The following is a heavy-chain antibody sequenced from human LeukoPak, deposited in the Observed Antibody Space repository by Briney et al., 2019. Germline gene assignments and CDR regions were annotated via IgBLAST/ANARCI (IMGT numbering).Heavy chain of an antibody. Sequence: GGSLRLSCAASGFTFSSYWMHWVRQAPGKGLVWVSRINTDGSSTSYADSVKGRFTISRDNAKNTLYLQMNSLRAEDTAVYYCARGDCSGGSCYAPSQHWGQGTLVTVSS. CDR1: GFTFSSYW. D-gene: IGHD2-15*01. CDR2: INTDGSST. V-gene: IGHV3-74*01. CDR3: ARGDCSGGSCYAPSQH. J-gene: IGHJ1*01.